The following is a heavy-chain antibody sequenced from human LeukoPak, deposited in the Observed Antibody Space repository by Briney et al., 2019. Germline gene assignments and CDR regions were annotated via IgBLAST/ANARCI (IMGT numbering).Heavy chain of an antibody. Sequence: GGSLRLSCAASGFPFSSYWMHWVRQAPGKGLEWVSRINTDGSTTDNTNYAGSVKGRSTISRDNAKNALYLQMNSLRAEDTAVYYCVRDWGYSNYQEGSFDCWGQGTVVTASS. D-gene: IGHD4-11*01. V-gene: IGHV3-74*01. J-gene: IGHJ4*02. CDR3: VRDWGYSNYQEGSFDC. CDR1: GFPFSSYW. CDR2: INTDGSTTDNT.